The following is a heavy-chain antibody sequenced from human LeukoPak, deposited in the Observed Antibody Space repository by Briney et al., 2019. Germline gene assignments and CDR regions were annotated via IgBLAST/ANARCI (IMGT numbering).Heavy chain of an antibody. D-gene: IGHD2/OR15-2a*01. CDR3: ARETTLTGRYFYYYMDV. CDR2: INPNSGGT. V-gene: IGHV1-2*06. CDR1: GYTFTGYY. Sequence: GASVKVSCKASGYTFTGYYMHWVRQAPGQGLEWMGRINPNSGGTNYAQKFQGRVTMTRDTSISTAYMELSRLRSDDTAVYYCARETTLTGRYFYYYMDVWGKGTTVTVSS. J-gene: IGHJ6*03.